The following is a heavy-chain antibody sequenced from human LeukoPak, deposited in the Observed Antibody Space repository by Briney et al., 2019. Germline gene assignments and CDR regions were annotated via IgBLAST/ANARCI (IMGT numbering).Heavy chain of an antibody. Sequence: EASVKVSCKASGGTFSSYAISWVRQAPGQGLEWMGRIIPILGIANYAQKLQGRVTMTTDTSTSTAYMELRSLRSDDTAVYYCARVTITIFGVVIGNDYWGQGTLVTVSS. V-gene: IGHV1-69*04. CDR2: IIPILGIA. J-gene: IGHJ4*02. D-gene: IGHD3-3*01. CDR3: ARVTITIFGVVIGNDY. CDR1: GGTFSSYA.